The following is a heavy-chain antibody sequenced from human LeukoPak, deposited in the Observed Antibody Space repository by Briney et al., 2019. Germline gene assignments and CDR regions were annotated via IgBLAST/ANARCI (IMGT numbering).Heavy chain of an antibody. J-gene: IGHJ4*02. D-gene: IGHD1-26*01. Sequence: PGGSLRLSCAASGFTFSSSSMNWVRQAPGKGLEWVSSIDPRGRGDYYAGSVKGRFTISRDNARSSLYLLMNSLTVGDTAVYYCARVMSGSYRSFDYWGQGTLVTVSS. CDR2: IDPRGRGD. CDR1: GFTFSSSS. CDR3: ARVMSGSYRSFDY. V-gene: IGHV3-21*01.